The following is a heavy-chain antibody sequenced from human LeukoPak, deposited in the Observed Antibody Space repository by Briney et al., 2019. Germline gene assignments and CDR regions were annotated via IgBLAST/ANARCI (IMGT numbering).Heavy chain of an antibody. D-gene: IGHD6-19*01. J-gene: IGHJ6*02. CDR3: ARALSRIAVAGTPLNYYYYGMDV. CDR2: INAGNGNT. V-gene: IGHV1-3*01. Sequence: ASVKVSCKTSGYTFSIYTMHWVRQAPGQRLEWMGWINAGNGNTKYSQKFQGRVTITRDTSASTAYMELSSLRSEDTAVYYCARALSRIAVAGTPLNYYYYGMDVWGQGTTVTVSS. CDR1: GYTFSIYT.